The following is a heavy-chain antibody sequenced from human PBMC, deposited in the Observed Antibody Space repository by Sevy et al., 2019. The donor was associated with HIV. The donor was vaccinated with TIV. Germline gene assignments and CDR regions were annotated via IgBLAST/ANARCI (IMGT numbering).Heavy chain of an antibody. CDR1: GFTFSSYW. Sequence: GGSLRLSCAASGFTFSSYWMSWVRQAPGKGLEWLATINLDGSETFYVASVKGRFTISRNNPRKSVYLQMTSLSAEDTAVYYCARLFYGSADYWGQGTLVTVSS. V-gene: IGHV3-7*01. CDR3: ARLFYGSADY. CDR2: INLDGSET. D-gene: IGHD3-10*01. J-gene: IGHJ4*02.